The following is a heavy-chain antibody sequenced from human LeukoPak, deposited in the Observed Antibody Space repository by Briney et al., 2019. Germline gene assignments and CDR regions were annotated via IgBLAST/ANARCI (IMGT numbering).Heavy chain of an antibody. CDR1: GGSISSYY. CDR2: IYYSGST. CDR3: ARDTYYYDSSGYPVGYFDY. Sequence: KPSETLSLTCTVSGGSISSYYWSWIRQPPGKGLEWIGYIYYSGSTNYNPSLKSRVTISVDTSKYQFSLRLSSVTAADTAVYYCARDTYYYDSSGYPVGYFDYWGQGTLVTVSS. J-gene: IGHJ4*02. V-gene: IGHV4-59*01. D-gene: IGHD3-22*01.